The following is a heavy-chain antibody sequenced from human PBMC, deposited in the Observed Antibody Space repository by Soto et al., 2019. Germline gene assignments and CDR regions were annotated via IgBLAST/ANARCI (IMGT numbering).Heavy chain of an antibody. Sequence: ETLSLTCTVSGGSISSYYWSWIRQPPGKGLEWIGYIYYSGSTNYNPSLKSRVTISVDTSKNQFSLKLSSVTAADTAVYYCARHYYGDYYFDYWGQGTLVTVSS. CDR3: ARHYYGDYYFDY. D-gene: IGHD4-17*01. V-gene: IGHV4-59*08. CDR1: GGSISSYY. CDR2: IYYSGST. J-gene: IGHJ4*02.